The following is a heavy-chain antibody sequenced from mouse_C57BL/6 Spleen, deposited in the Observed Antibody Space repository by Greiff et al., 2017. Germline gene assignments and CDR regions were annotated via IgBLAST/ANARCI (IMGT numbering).Heavy chain of an antibody. CDR1: GFTFSSYT. CDR2: ISGGGGNT. J-gene: IGHJ3*01. D-gene: IGHD2-2*01. CDR3: ARPGGYDWFAY. Sequence: EVQLVESGGGLVKPGGSLKLSCAASGFTFSSYTMSWVRQTPEKRLEWVATISGGGGNTYYPDSVKGRFTISRDNAKNTLFLQMSSLRSEDTALYYCARPGGYDWFAYWGQGTLVTVSA. V-gene: IGHV5-9*01.